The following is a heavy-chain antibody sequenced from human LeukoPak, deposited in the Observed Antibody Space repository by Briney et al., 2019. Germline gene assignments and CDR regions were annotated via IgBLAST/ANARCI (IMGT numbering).Heavy chain of an antibody. J-gene: IGHJ6*03. CDR3: ARDQLGLVTDYYYMDV. CDR1: GYTFTSYY. Sequence: ASVKVSCKASGYTFTSYYMHWVRQAPGQGLEWMGIINPSGGSTSYAQKFQGRVTMTRDTSTSTVYMELSSLRSEDTAVYYCARDQLGLVTDYYYMDVWGKGTTVTVSS. CDR2: INPSGGST. D-gene: IGHD4-23*01. V-gene: IGHV1-46*01.